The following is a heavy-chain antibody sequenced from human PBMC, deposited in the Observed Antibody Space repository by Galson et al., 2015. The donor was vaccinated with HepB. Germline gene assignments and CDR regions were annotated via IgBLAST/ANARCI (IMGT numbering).Heavy chain of an antibody. D-gene: IGHD2-8*01. CDR3: ARDSGLMAIYYYYGMDV. V-gene: IGHV1-69*13. CDR1: GGTFSSYA. J-gene: IGHJ6*02. Sequence: SVKVSCKASGGTFSSYAISWVRQAPGQGLEWMGGIIPIFGTANYAQKFQGRVTITADESTSTAYMELSSLRSEDTAVYYCARDSGLMAIYYYYGMDVWGQVTTVTVSS. CDR2: IIPIFGTA.